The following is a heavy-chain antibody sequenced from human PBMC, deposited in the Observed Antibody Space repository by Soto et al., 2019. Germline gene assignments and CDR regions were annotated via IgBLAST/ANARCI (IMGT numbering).Heavy chain of an antibody. J-gene: IGHJ6*02. V-gene: IGHV3-30-3*01. CDR1: GFTFSSYA. CDR3: ARAGASGSYPKYYYYYYGMDV. Sequence: QVQLVESGGGVVQPGRSLRLSWAASGFTFSSYAMHWVRQAPGKGLEWVAVISYDGSNKYYADSVKGRFTISRDNSKNTLYLQMNSLRSEDTAVYYCARAGASGSYPKYYYYYYGMDVWGQGTTVTVSS. CDR2: ISYDGSNK. D-gene: IGHD1-26*01.